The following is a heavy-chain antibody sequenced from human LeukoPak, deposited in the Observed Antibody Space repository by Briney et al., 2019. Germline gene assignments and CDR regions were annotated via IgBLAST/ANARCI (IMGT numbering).Heavy chain of an antibody. V-gene: IGHV3-21*01. CDR2: ISHNSRNI. CDR1: GFTFSTCS. CDR3: ASQAAYGEFPY. D-gene: IGHD4-17*01. Sequence: GGSLRLSCAASGFTFSTCSMHWCRQAPGKGLEWVSYISHNSRNIRYADSVKGRFTISRDTAKHSLYLQINSLRAEDTAVYYCASQAAYGEFPYWGQGTLVTVSS. J-gene: IGHJ4*02.